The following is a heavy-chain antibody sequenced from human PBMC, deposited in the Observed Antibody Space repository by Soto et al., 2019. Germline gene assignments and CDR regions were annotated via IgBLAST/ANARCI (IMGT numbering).Heavy chain of an antibody. CDR3: ARGSYYDGSAYPLDY. Sequence: QGQLQESGPGVVKPSQTLSLTCTVSGGSIRGSDYYWSWIRQSPGKGLEWIGYIYYSGSTYYSPSLKIRITISIDTSKNQFSLRLRSVTAADTAVYYCARGSYYDGSAYPLDYWGQGTLVTVSS. D-gene: IGHD3-22*01. V-gene: IGHV4-30-4*01. CDR1: GGSIRGSDYY. J-gene: IGHJ4*02. CDR2: IYYSGST.